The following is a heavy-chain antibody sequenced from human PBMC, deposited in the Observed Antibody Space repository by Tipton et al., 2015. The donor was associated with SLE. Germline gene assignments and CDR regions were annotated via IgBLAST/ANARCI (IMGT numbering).Heavy chain of an antibody. D-gene: IGHD1-26*01. CDR3: ARDKIVGATRTFDI. J-gene: IGHJ3*02. Sequence: LRLSCAVYGGSFSDYYWSWIRQPPGKGLEWIGEINHSGSTNYNPSLKSRVTISVDTSKNQFTLKLSSVTAADTAVYYCARDKIVGATRTFDIWGQGTMVTVSS. V-gene: IGHV4-34*01. CDR2: INHSGST. CDR1: GGSFSDYY.